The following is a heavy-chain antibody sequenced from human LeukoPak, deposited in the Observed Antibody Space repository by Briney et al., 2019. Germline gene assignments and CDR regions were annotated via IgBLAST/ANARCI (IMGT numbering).Heavy chain of an antibody. CDR3: ASLSRDGYNLDAFDI. D-gene: IGHD5-24*01. CDR1: GFTFDDYG. V-gene: IGHV3-20*04. Sequence: GGSLRLSCAASGFTFDDYGMSWVRQAPGKGLEWVSGINWNGGSTGYADSVKGRFTISRDNSKNTLYLQMNSLRAEDTAVYYCASLSRDGYNLDAFDIWGQGTMVTVSS. J-gene: IGHJ3*02. CDR2: INWNGGST.